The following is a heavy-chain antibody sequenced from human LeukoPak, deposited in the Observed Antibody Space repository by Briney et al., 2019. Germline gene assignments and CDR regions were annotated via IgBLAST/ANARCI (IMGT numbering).Heavy chain of an antibody. J-gene: IGHJ4*02. Sequence: SETLSLTCTVSGGSISSYYWSWIRQPPGKGLEWIGYIYYSGSTNYNPSLKSRVTISVDTSKNQFSLKLSSVTAADTAVYYCARRFSTYYDFWSGYPLFDYWGQGTLVTVSS. V-gene: IGHV4-59*08. CDR3: ARRFSTYYDFWSGYPLFDY. D-gene: IGHD3-3*01. CDR2: IYYSGST. CDR1: GGSISSYY.